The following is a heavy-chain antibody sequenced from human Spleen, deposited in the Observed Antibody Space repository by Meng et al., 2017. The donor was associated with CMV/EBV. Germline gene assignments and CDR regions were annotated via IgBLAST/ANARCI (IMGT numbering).Heavy chain of an antibody. CDR1: GYSLIELS. D-gene: IGHD2-15*01. Sequence: VSVKVSCKVSGYSLIELSMQWVRQAPGKGLEWMGGFDPEDGETIFTQKFQGRLTMTEDTSTNTAYMQLSSLRSEDTAVYYCMTEDLCSGGDCSVGYWGQGTLVTVSS. V-gene: IGHV1-24*01. CDR2: FDPEDGET. CDR3: MTEDLCSGGDCSVGY. J-gene: IGHJ4*02.